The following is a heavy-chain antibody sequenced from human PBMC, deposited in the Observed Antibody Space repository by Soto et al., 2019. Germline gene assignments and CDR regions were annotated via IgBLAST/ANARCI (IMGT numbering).Heavy chain of an antibody. D-gene: IGHD3-9*01. J-gene: IGHJ4*02. CDR3: ARDHSNYDILTGYYSYYFDY. CDR2: ISAYNGNT. Sequence: ASVKVSCKASGYTFTSYGISWVRQAPGQGLEWLGWISAYNGNTNYAQKLQGRVTMTTDTSTSTAYMELRSLRSDDTAVYYCARDHSNYDILTGYYSYYFDYWGQAALVTVSS. V-gene: IGHV1-18*01. CDR1: GYTFTSYG.